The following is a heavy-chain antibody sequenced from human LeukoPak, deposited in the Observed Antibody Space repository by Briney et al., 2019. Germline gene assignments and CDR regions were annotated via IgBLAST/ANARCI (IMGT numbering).Heavy chain of an antibody. Sequence: GGSLRLSCAASGFTFSSYAMSWVRQAPGKGLEWVSAISGSGGSTYYADSVKGRFTISRDNSKNTLYLQMNSLRAEDTAVYYCAKSPWNGKFRAYFDYWGQGTLVTVSS. J-gene: IGHJ4*02. V-gene: IGHV3-23*01. D-gene: IGHD1-1*01. CDR2: ISGSGGST. CDR1: GFTFSSYA. CDR3: AKSPWNGKFRAYFDY.